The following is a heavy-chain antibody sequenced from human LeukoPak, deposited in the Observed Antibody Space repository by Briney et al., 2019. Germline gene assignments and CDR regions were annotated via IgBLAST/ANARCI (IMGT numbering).Heavy chain of an antibody. J-gene: IGHJ4*02. Sequence: GRSLRLSCGVSGFAFSNYAMSWVRQAPGKGLEWVSGISGSGGSTYYADSVKGRFTISRDNSKNTLYLQMNSLRAEDTAVYYCAKDGREWPRSLDYWGQGTLVTVSS. D-gene: IGHD5-12*01. V-gene: IGHV3-23*01. CDR3: AKDGREWPRSLDY. CDR2: ISGSGGST. CDR1: GFAFSNYA.